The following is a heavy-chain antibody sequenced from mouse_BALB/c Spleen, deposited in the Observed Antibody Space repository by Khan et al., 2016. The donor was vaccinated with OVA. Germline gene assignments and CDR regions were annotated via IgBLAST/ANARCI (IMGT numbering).Heavy chain of an antibody. CDR3: ARGGYSVFAY. CDR2: IFPGSGTP. D-gene: IGHD1-1*01. J-gene: IGHJ3*01. Sequence: QVQLQQPVPELVNPGASLKVSCKASGYTFTDYIIGWVKQSTRQGLEWIGDIFPGSGTPYYNEKFKDKATLTADKSSNTAYMQLSSLTSEDSAVYCCARGGYSVFAYWGQGTLVTVSA. V-gene: IGHV1-77*01. CDR1: GYTFTDYI.